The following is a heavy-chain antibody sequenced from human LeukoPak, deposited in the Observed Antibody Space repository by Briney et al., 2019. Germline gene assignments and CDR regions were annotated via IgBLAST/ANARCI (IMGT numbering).Heavy chain of an antibody. CDR1: GGSISSGDYY. J-gene: IGHJ3*02. V-gene: IGHV4-30-4*08. D-gene: IGHD3-16*02. Sequence: NPSETLSLTCTVSGGSISSGDYYWSWIRQPPGKGLEWIGYIYYSGSTYYNPSLKSRVTISVDTSKNQFSLKLSSVTAADTAVYYCARGRRVWGSYRLSLYAFDIWGQGTMVTVSS. CDR3: ARGRRVWGSYRLSLYAFDI. CDR2: IYYSGST.